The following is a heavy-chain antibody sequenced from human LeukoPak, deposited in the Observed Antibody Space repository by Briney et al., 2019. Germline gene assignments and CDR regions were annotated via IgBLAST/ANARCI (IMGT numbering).Heavy chain of an antibody. CDR1: GFTFSSYE. J-gene: IGHJ4*02. CDR2: ISSSGSSI. V-gene: IGHV3-48*03. D-gene: IGHD6-19*01. CDR3: ARAGSALPCLDY. Sequence: PGGSLRLSCAASGFTFSSYEMNWVRQAPGKGLECVSYISSSGSSIYYADSVKGRFTISRDNAKNSPYLQMNSLRAEDTAVYYCARAGSALPCLDYWGQGTLVTVSS.